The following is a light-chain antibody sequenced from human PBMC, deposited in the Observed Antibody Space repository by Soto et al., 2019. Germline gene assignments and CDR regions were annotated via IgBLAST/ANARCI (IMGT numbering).Light chain of an antibody. J-gene: IGKJ1*01. CDR2: NVS. Sequence: DIQMTQSPSTLSASVGDRVTITCRASQRVSTWLAWYQQKPGKAPKALIYNVSSLESGVPSRFGGSGSGTAFTLTISSLQADDFATYYCQQYSLYPWTFGQGTKVDIK. CDR3: QQYSLYPWT. CDR1: QRVSTW. V-gene: IGKV1-5*01.